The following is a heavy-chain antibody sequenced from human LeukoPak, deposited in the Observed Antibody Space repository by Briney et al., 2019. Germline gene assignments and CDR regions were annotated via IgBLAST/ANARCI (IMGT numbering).Heavy chain of an antibody. CDR3: AREPEGIAYCGGDCYSGSY. CDR1: GFTFSSYS. CDR2: ISSSSSTI. J-gene: IGHJ4*02. V-gene: IGHV3-48*02. D-gene: IGHD2-21*02. Sequence: GGSLRPSCAASGFTFSSYSMNWVCQAPGKGLEWVSYISSSSSTIYYADSVKGRFTISRDNAKNSLYLQMNSLRDEDTAVYYCAREPEGIAYCGGDCYSGSYWGQGTLVTVSS.